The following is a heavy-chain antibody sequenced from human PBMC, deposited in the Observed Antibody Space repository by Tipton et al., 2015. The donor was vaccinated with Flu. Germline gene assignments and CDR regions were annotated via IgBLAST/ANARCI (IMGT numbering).Heavy chain of an antibody. J-gene: IGHJ3*02. CDR2: IYYSGST. V-gene: IGHV4-59*01. CDR1: GGSISHYY. CDR3: ARYYCSGGACYHLDI. Sequence: TLSLTCTVSGGSISHYYWSWIRQPPGEGLECIGYIYYSGSTNYNPSLKSRVTMSVDTSKNQFSLKLTSVTAADTAVYYCARYYCSGGACYHLDIWGQGTMVTVSS. D-gene: IGHD2-15*01.